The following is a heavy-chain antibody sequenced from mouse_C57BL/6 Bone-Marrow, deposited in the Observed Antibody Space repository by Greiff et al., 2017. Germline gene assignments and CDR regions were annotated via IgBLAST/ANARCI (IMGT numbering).Heavy chain of an antibody. Sequence: ESGPGLVKPSQSLSLTCSVTGYSITSGYYWNWIRQFPGNKLEWMGYISYDGSNNYNPSLKNRISITRDTSKNQFFLKLNSVTTEDTATXYCERGRTTGVATDYWGQGTTLTVSS. V-gene: IGHV3-6*01. CDR1: GYSITSGYY. D-gene: IGHD1-1*01. CDR3: ERGRTTGVATDY. CDR2: ISYDGSN. J-gene: IGHJ2*01.